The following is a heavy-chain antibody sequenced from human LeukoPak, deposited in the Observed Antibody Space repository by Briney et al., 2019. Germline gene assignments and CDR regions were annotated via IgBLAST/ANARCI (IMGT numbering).Heavy chain of an antibody. CDR3: ASYRGASFQH. V-gene: IGHV4-34*01. J-gene: IGHJ1*01. CDR2: INHSGST. Sequence: PSETLSLTCAVYGGSFSGYYWSWIRQPPGKGLEWIGEINHSGSTNYNPSLKSRVTISVDTSKNQFSLKLSSVTAADTAVYYCASYRGASFQHWGQGTLVTVSS. CDR1: GGSFSGYY. D-gene: IGHD4-23*01.